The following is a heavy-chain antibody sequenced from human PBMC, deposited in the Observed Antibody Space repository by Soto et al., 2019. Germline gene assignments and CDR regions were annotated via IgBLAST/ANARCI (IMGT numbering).Heavy chain of an antibody. D-gene: IGHD2-21*01. V-gene: IGHV3-23*01. Sequence: EVQLLESGGGIVQPGGSLRVSCVASGFTFRNFVMSWVRQAPGKGLEWVSAIRGTGGETFYADSVKGRFTISRDNSKNTLYLQMHSLRDEDTALYFCAQDRGWGVVSTSHDYWGQGALVTVAS. CDR3: AQDRGWGVVSTSHDY. CDR1: GFTFRNFV. J-gene: IGHJ4*02. CDR2: IRGTGGET.